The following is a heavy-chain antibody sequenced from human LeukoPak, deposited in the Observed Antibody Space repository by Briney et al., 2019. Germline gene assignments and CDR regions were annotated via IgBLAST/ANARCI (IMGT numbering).Heavy chain of an antibody. Sequence: PSETLSLTCAVYGGSFSGYYWSWIRQPPGKGLEWIGEINHSGSTNYNPSLQSRVTISVDTSKNQFSLKLSSVTAADTAVYYCARGLAAAGGYWGQGTLVTVSS. CDR3: ARGLAAAGGY. D-gene: IGHD6-13*01. V-gene: IGHV4-34*01. CDR1: GGSFSGYY. J-gene: IGHJ4*02. CDR2: INHSGST.